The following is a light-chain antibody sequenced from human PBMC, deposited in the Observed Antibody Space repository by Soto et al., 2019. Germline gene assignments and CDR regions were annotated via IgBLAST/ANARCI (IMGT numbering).Light chain of an antibody. V-gene: IGKV3-15*01. CDR1: QSVNSD. J-gene: IGKJ4*01. CDR3: RQYNNWPLT. CDR2: GAS. Sequence: EIVMTQSPATLSVSPGERATLSCRASQSVNSDLAWYQQKPGQAPRLLIYGASTRATGIPGRFSGSGSGTEFTLTISSLQSEDFAVYYCRQYNNWPLTFGGGTKVDVK.